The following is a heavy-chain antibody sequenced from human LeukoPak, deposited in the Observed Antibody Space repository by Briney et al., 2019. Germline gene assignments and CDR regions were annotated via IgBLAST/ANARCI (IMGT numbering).Heavy chain of an antibody. V-gene: IGHV4-59*08. Sequence: PSKTLSLTCTVSGDSISSYSWSWIRQPPGKGLEWIGDIYNSGNTNYNPSLKSRVTMSVSTSKNQFSLSLSSVAAADTAVYYCARQTRYNYGPAFDFWGQGALVTVSS. CDR3: ARQTRYNYGPAFDF. CDR1: GDSISSYS. J-gene: IGHJ4*02. D-gene: IGHD5-18*01. CDR2: IYNSGNT.